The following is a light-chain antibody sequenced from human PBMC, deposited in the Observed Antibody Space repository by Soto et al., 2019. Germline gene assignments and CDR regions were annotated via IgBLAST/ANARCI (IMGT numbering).Light chain of an antibody. Sequence: QSVLTQPPSVSGAPGQRVTISCTGSSSNIGAGYDVHWYQQLPGTAPKLLIYGNSNRPSGVPDRFSGSKSGTLASLAITGLQAEDEADYCCQSYDSSLSGSSYVFGTGTKLTVL. CDR3: QSYDSSLSGSSYV. J-gene: IGLJ1*01. CDR1: SSNIGAGYD. CDR2: GNS. V-gene: IGLV1-40*01.